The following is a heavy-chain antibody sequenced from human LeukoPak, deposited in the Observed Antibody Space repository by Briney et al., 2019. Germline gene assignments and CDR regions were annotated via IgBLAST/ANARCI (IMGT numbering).Heavy chain of an antibody. CDR1: GFTVSSNY. J-gene: IGHJ6*02. CDR3: ARGPLHGDYPEFYNYGMDV. CDR2: IYSGGST. V-gene: IGHV3-66*01. Sequence: PAGSLSLTCAASGFTVSSNYMSWIRQPPGKGLEWVSDIYSGGSTYYAHSVKSRFTISRDNSKNTLYLKMNSLRAADTAVYYCARGPLHGDYPEFYNYGMDVWGQGTTVTVSS. D-gene: IGHD4-17*01.